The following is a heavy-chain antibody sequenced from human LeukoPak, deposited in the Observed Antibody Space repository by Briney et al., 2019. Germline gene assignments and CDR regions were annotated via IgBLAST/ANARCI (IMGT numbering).Heavy chain of an antibody. CDR3: ARPTYYYDSSGYYRVTPDAFDI. CDR2: INPNSGGT. CDR1: GYTFTGYY. V-gene: IGHV1-2*02. J-gene: IGHJ3*02. Sequence: ASVKVSCKASGYTFTGYYMHWVRQAPGQGHEWMGWINPNSGGTNYAQKFQGRVTMTRDTSISTAYMELSRLRSDDTAVYYCARPTYYYDSSGYYRVTPDAFDIWGQGTMVTVSS. D-gene: IGHD3-22*01.